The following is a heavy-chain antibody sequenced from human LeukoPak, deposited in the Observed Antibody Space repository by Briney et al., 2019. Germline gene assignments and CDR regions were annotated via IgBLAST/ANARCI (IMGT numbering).Heavy chain of an antibody. J-gene: IGHJ3*02. D-gene: IGHD3-10*01. CDR3: AKDLITMVRGGAFDI. V-gene: IGHV3-9*01. CDR2: ISWNSGSI. Sequence: SLRLSCAASGFTFDDYAMHWVRQAPGKGLEWVSGISWNSGSIGYADSVKGRFTISRDNAKNSLYLQMNSLRAEDTALYYCAKDLITMVRGGAFDIWGQGTMVTVSS. CDR1: GFTFDDYA.